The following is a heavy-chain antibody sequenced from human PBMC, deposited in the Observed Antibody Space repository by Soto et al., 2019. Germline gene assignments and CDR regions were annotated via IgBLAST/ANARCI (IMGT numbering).Heavy chain of an antibody. Sequence: QLQLQESGPGLVKPSETLSLTCTVSGGSFSSSTYYWGWIRQPPGKGLEWIGSMYSGGNTYYNPSLKSRVTVAVDTPKNRFSLKLTSVTDADTAMYYCARQPYDSTGYYYGAWGQGTLVTVSS. CDR3: ARQPYDSTGYYYGA. J-gene: IGHJ5*02. D-gene: IGHD3-22*01. V-gene: IGHV4-39*01. CDR1: GGSFSSSTYY. CDR2: MYSGGNT.